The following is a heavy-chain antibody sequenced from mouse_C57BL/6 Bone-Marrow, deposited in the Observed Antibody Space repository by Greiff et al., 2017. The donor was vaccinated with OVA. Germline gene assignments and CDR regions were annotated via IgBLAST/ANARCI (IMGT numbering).Heavy chain of an antibody. CDR1: GYTFTSYW. D-gene: IGHD4-1*02. CDR2: IDPSDSYT. V-gene: IGHV1-69*01. Sequence: QVQLQQPGAELVMPGASVKLSCKASGYTFTSYWMHWVKQRPGQGLEWIGEIDPSDSYTNYNQKFKGKSTLTVDKSSSTAYMQLSSLTSEDSAVYYCARSPTGTSAYWGQGTLVTVSA. CDR3: ARSPTGTSAY. J-gene: IGHJ3*01.